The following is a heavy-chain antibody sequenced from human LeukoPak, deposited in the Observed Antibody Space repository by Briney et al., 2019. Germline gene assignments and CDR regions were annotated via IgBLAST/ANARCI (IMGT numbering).Heavy chain of an antibody. CDR1: GFTVSSNY. CDR2: IYSGGST. Sequence: PGGSLRLSCAAPGFTVSSNYMSWVRQAPGKGLEWVSVIYSGGSTYYADSVKGRFTISRDNSKNTLYLQMNSLRAEDTAVYYCAREQSPSGMDVWGQGTTVTVSS. D-gene: IGHD5-24*01. CDR3: AREQSPSGMDV. J-gene: IGHJ6*02. V-gene: IGHV3-53*01.